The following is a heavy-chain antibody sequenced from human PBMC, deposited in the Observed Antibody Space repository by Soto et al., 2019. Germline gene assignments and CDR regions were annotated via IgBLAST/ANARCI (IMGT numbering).Heavy chain of an antibody. Sequence: QVQLVQSGAEVKKPGSSVKVSCKASGGTFSSYAISCVRQAPGQGLEWMGGIIPIFGTANYAQKFQGRVTITADESTSTAYIELSSLSSEDTAVYYCASHPRGYDSSGYYPTYYYYGMDVWGQGTTVTVSS. J-gene: IGHJ6*02. V-gene: IGHV1-69*01. D-gene: IGHD3-22*01. CDR3: ASHPRGYDSSGYYPTYYYYGMDV. CDR2: IIPIFGTA. CDR1: GGTFSSYA.